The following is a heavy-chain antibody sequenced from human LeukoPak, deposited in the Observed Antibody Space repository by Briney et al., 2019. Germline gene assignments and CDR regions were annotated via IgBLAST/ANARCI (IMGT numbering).Heavy chain of an antibody. CDR2: MNPNNDNA. D-gene: IGHD6-25*01. CDR1: GYTFKNYD. J-gene: IGHJ3*01. CDR3: ARAAAGGDDPFDV. Sequence: ASVKVSCKASGYTFKNYDINWVRQAPGQGLEWMAWMNPNNDNAGSAQKCQGRVTMTRDTSINTAYMELSSLRSDDTGVYYCARAAAGGDDPFDVWGQGSLIIVSS. V-gene: IGHV1-8*01.